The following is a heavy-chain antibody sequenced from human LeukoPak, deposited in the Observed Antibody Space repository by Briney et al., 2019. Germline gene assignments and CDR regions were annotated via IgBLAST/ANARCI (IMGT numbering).Heavy chain of an antibody. J-gene: IGHJ3*02. Sequence: SETLSLTCTVSGGSISSGDYYWSWIRQPPGKGLEWIGYIYNTGSTYCNPSLKSRVTKSLDTSKNQFSLNLSSVTAADTAVYYCARVTTLDRGDAFDIWGQGAMVTVSS. CDR3: ARVTTLDRGDAFDI. V-gene: IGHV4-30-4*01. CDR2: IYNTGST. CDR1: GGSISSGDYY. D-gene: IGHD3-10*01.